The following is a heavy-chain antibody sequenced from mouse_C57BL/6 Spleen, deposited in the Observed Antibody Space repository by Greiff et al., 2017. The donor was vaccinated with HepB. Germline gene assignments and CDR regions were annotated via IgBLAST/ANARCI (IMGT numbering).Heavy chain of an antibody. J-gene: IGHJ2*01. CDR1: GYTFTSYW. V-gene: IGHV1-52*01. D-gene: IGHD2-5*01. CDR3: ARAYSNYGFFDY. CDR2: IDPSDSET. Sequence: QVHVKQPGAELVRPGSSVKLSCKASGYTFTSYWMHWVKQRPIQGLEWIGNIDPSDSETHYNQKFKDKATLTVDKSSSTAYMQLSSLTSEDSAVYYCARAYSNYGFFDYWGQGTTLTVSS.